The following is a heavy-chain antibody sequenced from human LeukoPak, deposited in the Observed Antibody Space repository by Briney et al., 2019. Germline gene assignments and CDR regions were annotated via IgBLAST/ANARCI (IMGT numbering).Heavy chain of an antibody. CDR1: GYTFTGYY. CDR3: ARDGSLDY. D-gene: IGHD3-10*01. Sequence: ASVKVSCKASGYTFTGYYMHWLRQAPGQGLEWMGWINPDSGDTNSAQKFQGRVTMTRDTSISTAYMELSRLRPDDTAAYYCARDGSLDYWGQGTLVTVSS. J-gene: IGHJ4*02. V-gene: IGHV1-2*02. CDR2: INPDSGDT.